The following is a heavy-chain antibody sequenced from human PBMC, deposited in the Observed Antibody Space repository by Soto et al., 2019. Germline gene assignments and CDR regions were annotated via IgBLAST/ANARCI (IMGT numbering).Heavy chain of an antibody. J-gene: IGHJ6*02. CDR3: ASTELSSGWWTYYYYGMDV. V-gene: IGHV4-59*05. CDR1: GGSIRSYC. CDR2: IYYSGST. D-gene: IGHD6-19*01. Sequence: PSETLSLTCTVSGGSIRSYCWTWIRQPPGEGLERIGSIYYSGSTYYNPSLKSRVTISVDTSKNQFSLKLSSVTAADTAVYYCASTELSSGWWTYYYYGMDVWGQGTTVTVSS.